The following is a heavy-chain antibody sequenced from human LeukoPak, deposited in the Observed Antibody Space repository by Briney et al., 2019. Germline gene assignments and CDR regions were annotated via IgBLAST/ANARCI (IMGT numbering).Heavy chain of an antibody. CDR1: GFTFSSYA. CDR2: ITGGSGAK. CDR3: AKDSPLTTYTSGWSSNSFDY. Sequence: GRSLRLSCAASGFTFSSYAMHWVRQAPGKGLEWVSTITGGSGAKYYADSVKGRFTISGDNSKDTLYLQMYSLRAEDTAVYFCAKDSPLTTYTSGWSSNSFDYWGQGTLVAVSS. J-gene: IGHJ4*02. D-gene: IGHD6-19*01. V-gene: IGHV3-23*01.